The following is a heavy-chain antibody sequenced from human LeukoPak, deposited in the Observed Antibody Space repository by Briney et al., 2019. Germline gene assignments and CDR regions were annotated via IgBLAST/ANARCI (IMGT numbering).Heavy chain of an antibody. CDR1: GYTFTGYY. D-gene: IGHD6-19*01. CDR2: INPNSGGT. J-gene: IGHJ4*02. Sequence: ASVKVSCKASGYTFTGYYMHWVRQAPGQGLEWMGWINPNSGGTNYAQKFQGRVTMTRDTSISTAYMELSSLRSEDTAVYYCARVAGYSSGWYNDYWGQGTLVTVSS. CDR3: ARVAGYSSGWYNDY. V-gene: IGHV1-2*02.